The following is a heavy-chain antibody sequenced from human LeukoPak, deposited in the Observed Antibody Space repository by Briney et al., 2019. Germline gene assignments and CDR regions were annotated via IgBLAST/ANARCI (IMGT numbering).Heavy chain of an antibody. V-gene: IGHV4-39*07. D-gene: IGHD3-22*01. CDR3: AKDHYDSSGYPFDY. J-gene: IGHJ4*02. Sequence: PSETLSLTCTVSGGSISSSTYYWGRIRQPPGKGLEWIGSIYYRGNSYYNPSPKSRVTISVDTSKNHFSLKLRSVTAADTAVYYCAKDHYDSSGYPFDYWGQGTLVTVSS. CDR1: GGSISSSTYY. CDR2: IYYRGNS.